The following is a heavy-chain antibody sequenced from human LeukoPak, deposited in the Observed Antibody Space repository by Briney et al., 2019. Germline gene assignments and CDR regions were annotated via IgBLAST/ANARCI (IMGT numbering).Heavy chain of an antibody. CDR2: INHSGST. CDR1: GGSFSGYY. CDR3: AGGNATMARGFDY. Sequence: SETLSLTCAVYGGSFSGYYWSWIRQPPGKGLEWIAEINHSGSTNYNAAVNSRVIISVDTTKTQFSLKLSFVTAADTAVYYCAGGNATMARGFDYWGQGTLVTVSS. J-gene: IGHJ4*02. V-gene: IGHV4-34*01. D-gene: IGHD3-10*01.